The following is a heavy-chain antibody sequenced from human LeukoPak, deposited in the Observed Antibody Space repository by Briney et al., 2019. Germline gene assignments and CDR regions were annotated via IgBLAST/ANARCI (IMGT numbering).Heavy chain of an antibody. CDR3: ARACGGGSCRRNWFDP. J-gene: IGHJ5*02. CDR1: GGTFSSYA. D-gene: IGHD2-15*01. V-gene: IGHV1-69*13. CDR2: IIPIFGTA. Sequence: ASVKVSCKASGGTFSSYAISWVRQAPGQGLEWMGGIIPIFGTANYAQKFQGRVTITADESTSTAYMELSSLRSEDMAVYYCARACGGGSCRRNWFDPWGQGTLVTVSS.